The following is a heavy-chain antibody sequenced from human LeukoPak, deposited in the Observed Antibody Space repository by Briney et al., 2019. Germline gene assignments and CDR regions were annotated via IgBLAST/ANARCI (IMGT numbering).Heavy chain of an antibody. J-gene: IGHJ4*02. Sequence: SETLSLTCTVSGVSISSSPYFWGWIRQPPGKEPEWIGSISFSGTTHYNPSLKSRVSISVDTSKNQFSLNLSSVTAADTAVYYCARPPMVGRRQPWDYWGQGTLVTVSS. CDR3: ARPPMVGRRQPWDY. CDR1: GVSISSSPYF. D-gene: IGHD4/OR15-4a*01. CDR2: ISFSGTT. V-gene: IGHV4-39*01.